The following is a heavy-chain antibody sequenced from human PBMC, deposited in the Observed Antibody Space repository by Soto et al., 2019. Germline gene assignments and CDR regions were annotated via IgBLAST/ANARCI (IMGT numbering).Heavy chain of an antibody. D-gene: IGHD3-10*01. CDR1: GGTFNTHT. CDR3: ATSYGSGSSHFDS. Sequence: QVHLVQFGAEVREPGSSVKVSCTASGGTFNTHTISWVRQAPGLGLEWMGRIIPMLDMSNSPQKFQGRVSITADKSTSTVYMALSRLTSDDTAVYYCATSYGSGSSHFDSWGQGTLVTVSS. CDR2: IIPMLDMS. J-gene: IGHJ4*02. V-gene: IGHV1-69*02.